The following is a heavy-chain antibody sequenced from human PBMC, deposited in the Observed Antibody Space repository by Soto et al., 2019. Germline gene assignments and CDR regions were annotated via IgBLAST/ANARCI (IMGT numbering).Heavy chain of an antibody. CDR2: ISSSSSYI. Sequence: LRLSCAASGFTFSSYSMNWVRQAPGKGPEWVSSISSSSSYIYYADSVKGRFTISRDNSKNTLYLQMNSLRAEDTAVYYCAKGALYYYDSFDYWGQGTLVTVSS. V-gene: IGHV3-21*04. CDR1: GFTFSSYS. J-gene: IGHJ4*02. D-gene: IGHD3-22*01. CDR3: AKGALYYYDSFDY.